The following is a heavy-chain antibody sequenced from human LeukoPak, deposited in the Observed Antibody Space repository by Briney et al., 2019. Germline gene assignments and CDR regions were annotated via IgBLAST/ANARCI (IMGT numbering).Heavy chain of an antibody. D-gene: IGHD3-10*01. CDR2: INWNASFT. CDR1: GFSFGDFA. V-gene: IGHV3-43D*04. J-gene: IGHJ6*03. Sequence: GSLRLSCAASGFSFGDFAMQWVRQAPGKGLEWVALINWNASFTHYADSVKGRFTISRDNSKNSLSLQMNSLRPEDTALYYCAKERRGYYMDVWGKGTTVIVSS. CDR3: AKERRGYYMDV.